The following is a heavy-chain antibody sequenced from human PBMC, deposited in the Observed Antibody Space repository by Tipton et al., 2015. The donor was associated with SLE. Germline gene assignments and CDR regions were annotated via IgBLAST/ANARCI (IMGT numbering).Heavy chain of an antibody. D-gene: IGHD1-1*01. V-gene: IGHV4-4*07. J-gene: IGHJ6*03. CDR1: DGSISDYY. CDR3: ARDNFDYYYYMDV. CDR2: IYASGST. Sequence: TLSLTCTVSDGSISDYYWTWIRQPAGEGLEWIGRIYASGSTNYNPSLRSRAAMSVDTSKSHFSLKLTSLTAADTAVYYCARDNFDYYYYMDVWGKGTMVTVSS.